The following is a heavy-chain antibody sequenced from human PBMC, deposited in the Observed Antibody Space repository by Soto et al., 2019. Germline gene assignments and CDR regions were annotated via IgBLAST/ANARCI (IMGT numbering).Heavy chain of an antibody. J-gene: IGHJ4*02. V-gene: IGHV3-23*01. Sequence: GGSLRLSCVASGFASTSNGMSWVRQAPGKGLEWVSSINSGGSTYYAESVKGRFTISRDNSKNTVSLQMNSLRAEDTAVYYCAKVTSGYWGQGTLVTVSS. CDR2: INSGGST. D-gene: IGHD6-6*01. CDR1: GFASTSNG. CDR3: AKVTSGY.